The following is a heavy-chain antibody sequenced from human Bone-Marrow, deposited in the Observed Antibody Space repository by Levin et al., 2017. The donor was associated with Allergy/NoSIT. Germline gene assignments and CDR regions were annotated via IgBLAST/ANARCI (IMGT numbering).Heavy chain of an antibody. CDR2: IRGTGGST. J-gene: IGHJ4*02. V-gene: IGHV3-23*01. D-gene: IGHD3-3*01. CDR1: GFTFSNYA. Sequence: LSLTCAASGFTFSNYAMSWVRQTPGKGLEWVSSIRGTGGSTYYADSVKGRFTISRDNSKNTMSLQMNSLRAEDTAIYYCAKGYGRITVFGVAQTEGYFDYWGQGTLVTVSS. CDR3: AKGYGRITVFGVAQTEGYFDY.